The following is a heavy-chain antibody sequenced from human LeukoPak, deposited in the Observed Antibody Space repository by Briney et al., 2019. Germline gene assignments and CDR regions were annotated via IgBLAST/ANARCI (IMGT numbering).Heavy chain of an antibody. CDR3: ALLAVASDFDY. CDR1: GFMFRSFE. J-gene: IGHJ4*02. D-gene: IGHD6-19*01. CDR2: ISSGASTM. Sequence: GGSLRLPCAASGFMFRSFEMYWVRQAPGKGLEWVAYISSGASTMYYADSVKGRFTISRDDAKNSLFLQMNSLRAEDTAIYYCALLAVASDFDYWGQGTLVTASS. V-gene: IGHV3-48*03.